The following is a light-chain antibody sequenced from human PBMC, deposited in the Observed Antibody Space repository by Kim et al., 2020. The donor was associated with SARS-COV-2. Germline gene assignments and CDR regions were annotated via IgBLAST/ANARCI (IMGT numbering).Light chain of an antibody. CDR2: DAS. CDR1: QSVSSY. Sequence: SLSPGERAPLSCRASQSVSSYLAWYQQKPGQAPRVLIYDASNRATGIPARFSGSGSGTDFTLTISSLEPEDVAVYYCQQRSNWPRTFGQGTKLEI. V-gene: IGKV3-11*01. CDR3: QQRSNWPRT. J-gene: IGKJ2*01.